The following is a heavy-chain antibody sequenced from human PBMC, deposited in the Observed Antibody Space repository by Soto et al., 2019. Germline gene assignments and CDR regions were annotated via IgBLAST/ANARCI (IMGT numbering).Heavy chain of an antibody. J-gene: IGHJ4*02. D-gene: IGHD2-15*01. Sequence: SAVKVSCKASGGTFSSYAISWVRQAPGQGLEWMGGIIPIFGTANYAQKFQGRVRITTDKSTSTAYMELSSLRSEDTAVYYCARGLPLGYCSGGSCSFDYWGQGTLVTVSS. CDR3: ARGLPLGYCSGGSCSFDY. CDR2: IIPIFGTA. V-gene: IGHV1-69*05. CDR1: GGTFSSYA.